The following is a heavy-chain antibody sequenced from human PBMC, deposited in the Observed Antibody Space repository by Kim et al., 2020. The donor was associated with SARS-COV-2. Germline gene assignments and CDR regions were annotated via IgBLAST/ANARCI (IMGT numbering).Heavy chain of an antibody. CDR2: IYHSGST. V-gene: IGHV4-38-2*02. J-gene: IGHJ4*02. CDR1: GYSISSGYY. D-gene: IGHD5-12*01. CDR3: ARGEYSGYDWYRGGSTFYFDY. Sequence: SETLSLTCTVSGYSISSGYYWGWIRQPPGKGLEWIGSIYHSGSTYYNPSLKSRVTISVDTSKNQFSLKLSSVTAADTAVYYCARGEYSGYDWYRGGSTFYFDYWGQGTLVTVSS.